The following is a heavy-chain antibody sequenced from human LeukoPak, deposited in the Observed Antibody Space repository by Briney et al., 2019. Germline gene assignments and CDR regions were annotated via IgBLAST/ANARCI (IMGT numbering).Heavy chain of an antibody. D-gene: IGHD1-26*01. CDR3: ARGVSSVGATREDYFDY. V-gene: IGHV4-34*01. CDR1: GGSFIGYY. Sequence: SETLSITCAVYGGSFIGYYWSWIRQPPGKGLEWIGEINHSGSTNYNPSLKSRVTISVDTSKNQFSLKLSSVTAADTAVYYCARGVSSVGATREDYFDYWGQGTLVSVSS. J-gene: IGHJ4*02. CDR2: INHSGST.